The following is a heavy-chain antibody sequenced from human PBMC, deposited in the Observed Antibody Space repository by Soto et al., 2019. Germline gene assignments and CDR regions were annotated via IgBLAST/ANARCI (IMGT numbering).Heavy chain of an antibody. D-gene: IGHD3-3*01. V-gene: IGHV1-8*01. Sequence: QVQLVQSGAEVKKPGASVKVSCKASGYTFTSYDINWVRQATGQGLEWMGWMNPNSGNTGYAQKFQGRVTMTRNTSMSTAYMELSSLRSEDTAVYYCARGKRVTIFGVVQNNWLDPWGQGTLVTVSS. CDR3: ARGKRVTIFGVVQNNWLDP. CDR1: GYTFTSYD. CDR2: MNPNSGNT. J-gene: IGHJ5*02.